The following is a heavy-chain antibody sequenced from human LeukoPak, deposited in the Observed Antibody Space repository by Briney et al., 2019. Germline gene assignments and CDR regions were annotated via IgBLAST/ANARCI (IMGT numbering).Heavy chain of an antibody. CDR3: ARDSGDYYYGSGSFYYFDY. Sequence: SETLSLTCTVSGGSISSYYWSWIRQPAGKGLEWIGRIYTSGSTNYNPSLKSRVTMSVDTSKNQFSLKLSSVTAADTAVYYCARDSGDYYYGSGSFYYFDYWGQGTLVTASS. CDR2: IYTSGST. D-gene: IGHD3-10*01. CDR1: GGSISSYY. J-gene: IGHJ4*02. V-gene: IGHV4-4*07.